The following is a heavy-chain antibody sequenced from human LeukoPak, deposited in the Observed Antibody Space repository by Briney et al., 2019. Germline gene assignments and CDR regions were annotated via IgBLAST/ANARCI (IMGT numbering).Heavy chain of an antibody. V-gene: IGHV3-23*01. CDR3: AKAYAFVGANYFDY. D-gene: IGHD1-26*01. J-gene: IGHJ4*02. CDR1: GFTFSTYA. Sequence: GSLRLSCAASGFTFSTYAMSWVRQAPGKGLEWVSAASDTTYYAESVKGRFTISRDNSKNTLYLQMNNLRAEDAAIYYCAKAYAFVGANYFDYWGQGTLVTVSS. CDR2: ASDTT.